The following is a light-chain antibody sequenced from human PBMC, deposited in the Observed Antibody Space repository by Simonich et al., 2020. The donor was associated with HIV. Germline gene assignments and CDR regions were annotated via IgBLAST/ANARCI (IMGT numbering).Light chain of an antibody. CDR2: DVS. CDR1: SSDVGGYND. V-gene: IGLV2-11*01. CDR3: CSYAGSYTV. Sequence: QSALTQPRSVSGSPGQAVTISCTGTSSDVGGYNDVSWYQQHPGKAPKLMIYDVSTRPSGVPDRFSGSKSGNTASLTISGLQAEDEADYYCCSYAGSYTVFGGGTKLTVL. J-gene: IGLJ3*02.